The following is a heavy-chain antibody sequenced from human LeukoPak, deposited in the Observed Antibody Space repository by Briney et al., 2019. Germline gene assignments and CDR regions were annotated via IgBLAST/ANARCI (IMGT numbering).Heavy chain of an antibody. CDR2: IIPILGIA. CDR3: ARTWIQLWLDY. V-gene: IGHV1-69*04. J-gene: IGHJ4*02. Sequence: SVKVSCKASGGTFSSYAISWVRQAPGQGLEWMGRIIPILGIANYAQKFQGRVTITADKSTSTAYMELSSLGSEDTAVYYCARTWIQLWLDYWGQGTLVTVSS. D-gene: IGHD5-18*01. CDR1: GGTFSSYA.